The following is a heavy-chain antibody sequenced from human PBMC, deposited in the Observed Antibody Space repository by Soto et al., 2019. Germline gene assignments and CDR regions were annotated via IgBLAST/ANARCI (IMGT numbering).Heavy chain of an antibody. CDR3: ARGRSEYFDWLFSKFDY. CDR1: GYTFTGYY. V-gene: IGHV1-2*04. J-gene: IGHJ4*02. CDR2: INPNSGGT. D-gene: IGHD3-9*01. Sequence: ASVKVSCKASGYTFTGYYMHWVRQAPGQGLEWMGWINPNSGGTNYAQKFQGWVTMTRDTSISTAYMELSRLRSDDTAVYYCARGRSEYFDWLFSKFDYWGQGTLVPVSP.